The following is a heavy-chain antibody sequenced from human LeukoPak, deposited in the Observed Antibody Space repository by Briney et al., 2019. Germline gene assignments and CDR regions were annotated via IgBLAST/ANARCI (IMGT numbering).Heavy chain of an antibody. CDR2: VNRDGSET. V-gene: IGHV3-7*03. CDR3: ARNNGMDV. Sequence: GGSLRLSCAASGFALSSHWMTWVRQVPGRGPEWVANVNRDGSETYYLNSVKGRFTISKDNAKNSLCLQMNSLRAEDTALYHCARNNGMDVWGQGTTVIVSS. CDR1: GFALSSHW. J-gene: IGHJ6*02.